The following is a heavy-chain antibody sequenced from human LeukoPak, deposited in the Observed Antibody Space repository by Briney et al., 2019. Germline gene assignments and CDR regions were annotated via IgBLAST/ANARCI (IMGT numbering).Heavy chain of an antibody. D-gene: IGHD5-24*01. J-gene: IGHJ3*02. V-gene: IGHV3-21*01. Sequence: GGSLRLSCAASGFTFSSYSMNWVRQAPGKGLEWVSSISSSSSYIYYADSVKGRFTISRDNAKNSLYLQVNSLRAEDTAVYYCARDRMATIYDDAFDIWGQGTMVTVSS. CDR2: ISSSSSYI. CDR3: ARDRMATIYDDAFDI. CDR1: GFTFSSYS.